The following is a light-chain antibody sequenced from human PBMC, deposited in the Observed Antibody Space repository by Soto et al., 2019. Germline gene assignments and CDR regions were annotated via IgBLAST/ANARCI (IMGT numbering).Light chain of an antibody. V-gene: IGLV1-44*01. CDR1: SSNIGSNT. J-gene: IGLJ1*01. CDR2: SND. Sequence: QSVLTQAPSASGTPGQRVTISCSGSSSNIGSNTVNWYQHLPGAAPKLLIQSNDQRPSGVPDRFSGSQSGTSASLAISGLQSEDEADYYCAVWDDRLNGYVFGTGTKVTVL. CDR3: AVWDDRLNGYV.